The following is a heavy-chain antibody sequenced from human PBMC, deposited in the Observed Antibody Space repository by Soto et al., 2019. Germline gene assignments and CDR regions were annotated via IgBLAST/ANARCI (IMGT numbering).Heavy chain of an antibody. CDR1: GYTFTSYD. Sequence: QVQLVQSGAEVKKPGASVKVSCKASGYTFTSYDINWVRQATGQGLEWMGWMNPNSGNTGYAQKFQGRVTMTRNTSISTAYMELSSLRSEDTAVYYFARTIFGVVSKPYYYMDVWGKGTTVTVSS. J-gene: IGHJ6*03. V-gene: IGHV1-8*01. CDR2: MNPNSGNT. D-gene: IGHD3-3*01. CDR3: ARTIFGVVSKPYYYMDV.